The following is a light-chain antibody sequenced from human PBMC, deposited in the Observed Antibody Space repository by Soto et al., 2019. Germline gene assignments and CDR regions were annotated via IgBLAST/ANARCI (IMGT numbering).Light chain of an antibody. Sequence: QSVLPQPPSASGTPGQRVTISCSTTNSRSGSNYVYWYQQLPGAAPKLLIYRNDQRPSGVPDRFSASKSGTSASLAISGLRSEDEDDYFCAKWDDSLRVYVFGSGTKLTVL. V-gene: IGLV1-47*01. CDR3: AKWDDSLRVYV. CDR1: NSRSGSNY. CDR2: RND. J-gene: IGLJ1*01.